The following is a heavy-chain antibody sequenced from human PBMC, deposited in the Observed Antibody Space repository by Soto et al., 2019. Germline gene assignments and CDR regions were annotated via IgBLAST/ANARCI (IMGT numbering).Heavy chain of an antibody. CDR1: GGSISSSSYY. CDR3: ARRRSSSSPYFDY. CDR2: IYYSGST. J-gene: IGHJ4*02. V-gene: IGHV4-39*01. Sequence: QLQLQESGPGLVKPSETLSLTCTVSGGSISSSSYYWGWIRQPPGKGLEWIGSIYYSGSTYYNPSLKSRVTISVDTSKNQFSLKLSSVTAADTAVYYCARRRSSSSPYFDYWGQGTLVTVSS. D-gene: IGHD6-6*01.